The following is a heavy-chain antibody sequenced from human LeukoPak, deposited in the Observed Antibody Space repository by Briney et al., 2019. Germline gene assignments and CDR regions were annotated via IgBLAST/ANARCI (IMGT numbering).Heavy chain of an antibody. V-gene: IGHV3-7*01. D-gene: IGHD5-24*01. J-gene: IGHJ4*02. Sequence: PGGSLRLSCAASGSAFSSYWMSWVRQAPGKGLEWVANIKQDGSEIKYVDSVKGRFTISRDNTKSSLYLQMYSLGAEDTAVYYCAKLLGTATTYDHWGQGSLVTVSS. CDR3: AKLLGTATTYDH. CDR2: IKQDGSEI. CDR1: GSAFSSYW.